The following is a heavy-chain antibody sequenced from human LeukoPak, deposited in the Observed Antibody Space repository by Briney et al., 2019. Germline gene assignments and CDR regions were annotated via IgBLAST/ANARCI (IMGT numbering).Heavy chain of an antibody. J-gene: IGHJ4*02. CDR3: ARRYDFWSGYPDY. Sequence: GGSLRLSCAASGFTFSNYWMSWVRQAPGKGLEWVANIKQDGSEKYYGDSVKGRFTISRDNAKNSLYLQMNSLRAEDTAVYYCARRYDFWSGYPDYWGQGTLVTVSS. D-gene: IGHD3-3*01. CDR2: IKQDGSEK. CDR1: GFTFSNYW. V-gene: IGHV3-7*01.